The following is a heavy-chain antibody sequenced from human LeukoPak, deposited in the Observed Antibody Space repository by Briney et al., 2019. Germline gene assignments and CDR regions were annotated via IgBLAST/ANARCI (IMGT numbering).Heavy chain of an antibody. Sequence: GGSLRLSCAASGFTFSSYAMSWVRQAPGKGLEWVSGISASGGSTYYADSVKGRFTISRDNSKNTLYLQMNSLRAEDTAVYYCASPMVRGVILLNYWGQGTLVTVSS. CDR1: GFTFSSYA. CDR2: ISASGGST. CDR3: ASPMVRGVILLNY. J-gene: IGHJ4*02. V-gene: IGHV3-23*01. D-gene: IGHD3-10*01.